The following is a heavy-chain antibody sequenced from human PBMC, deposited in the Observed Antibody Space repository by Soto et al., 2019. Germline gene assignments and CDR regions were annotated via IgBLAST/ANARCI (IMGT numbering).Heavy chain of an antibody. CDR3: ARDQVAVVY. D-gene: IGHD6-19*01. CDR1: GFSFSSSW. V-gene: IGHV3-7*01. CDR2: IKQDGSAK. Sequence: GGSVRLSCAASGFSFSSSWMSWVRQAPGKGLEWVANIKQDGSAKYYVDSVKGRFTISRDNAKNSLYLQMNSLRAEDTAVYYCARDQVAVVYWGQGTLVTVSS. J-gene: IGHJ4*02.